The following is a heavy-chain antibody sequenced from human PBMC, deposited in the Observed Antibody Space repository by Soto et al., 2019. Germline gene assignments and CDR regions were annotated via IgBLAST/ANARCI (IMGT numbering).Heavy chain of an antibody. D-gene: IGHD3-9*01. CDR3: ARHVYYDVLKKNY. J-gene: IGHJ4*02. CDR1: GYSFTSYW. V-gene: IGHV5-51*01. Sequence: PGESLKISCKGSGYSFTSYWIGWVRQMPGKGLEWMGIIYPGDSDTRYSPSFQGQVTISADKSISTAYLEWSSPKASDTAIYYCARHVYYDVLKKNYWGQGTLVTVSS. CDR2: IYPGDSDT.